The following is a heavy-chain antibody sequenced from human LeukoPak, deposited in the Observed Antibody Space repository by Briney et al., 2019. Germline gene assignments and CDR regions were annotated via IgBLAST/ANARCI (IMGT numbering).Heavy chain of an antibody. CDR1: GFTFSDYT. Sequence: GGSLRLSCAASGFTFSDYTMNWVRQAPGKGLEWVSSISSGGTYKYYADSVKGRFTISRDNSKNTLYLQMNSLRAEDTAVYYCAKERDKNYYGRYFDLWGRGTLVTVSS. CDR3: AKERDKNYYGRYFDL. V-gene: IGHV3-21*01. J-gene: IGHJ2*01. CDR2: ISSGGTYK. D-gene: IGHD3-10*01.